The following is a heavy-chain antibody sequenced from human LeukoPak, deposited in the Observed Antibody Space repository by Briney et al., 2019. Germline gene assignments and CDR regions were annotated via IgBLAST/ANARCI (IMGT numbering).Heavy chain of an antibody. D-gene: IGHD2-2*01. V-gene: IGHV3-7*03. CDR2: INQRGSEK. CDR1: GFIFSNYW. J-gene: IGHJ4*02. Sequence: GGSLRLSCAASGFIFSNYWMAWVRQGPGEGPKWVANINQRGSEKYYVDSVRGRFTISRDNAKNSLDLQMNSLRVEDTAIYYCARLVVPPGNRGWYYEHWGQGTLVTVSS. CDR3: ARLVVPPGNRGWYYEH.